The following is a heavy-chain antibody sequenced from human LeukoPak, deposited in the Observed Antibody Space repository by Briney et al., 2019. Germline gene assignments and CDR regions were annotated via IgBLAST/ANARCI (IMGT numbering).Heavy chain of an antibody. J-gene: IGHJ4*02. CDR1: GGTFSSYA. CDR2: IIPIFGTA. CDR3: VRGGLRRITMVRGVSYLFDY. D-gene: IGHD3-10*01. Sequence: SVKVSCKASGGTFSSYAISWVRQAPGQGLEWMGGIIPIFGTANYAQKFQGRVTMTRNTSISTAYMELSSLRSEDTAVYYCVRGGLRRITMVRGVSYLFDYWGQGTLVTVSS. V-gene: IGHV1-69*05.